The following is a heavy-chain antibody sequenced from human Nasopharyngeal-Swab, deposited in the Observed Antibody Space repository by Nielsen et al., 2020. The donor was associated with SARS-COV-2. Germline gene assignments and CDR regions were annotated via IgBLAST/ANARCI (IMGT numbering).Heavy chain of an antibody. D-gene: IGHD3-10*01. CDR3: ATTPPRYYYGSGSYWTAGDY. V-gene: IGHV3-11*06. J-gene: IGHJ4*02. Sequence: GESLKISCAASGFTFSDYYMSWISQAPGKGLEWVSYISSSSSYTNYADSVKGRFTISRDNAKNSLYLQMNSLRAEDTAVYYCATTPPRYYYGSGSYWTAGDYWGQGTLVTVSS. CDR2: ISSSSSYT. CDR1: GFTFSDYY.